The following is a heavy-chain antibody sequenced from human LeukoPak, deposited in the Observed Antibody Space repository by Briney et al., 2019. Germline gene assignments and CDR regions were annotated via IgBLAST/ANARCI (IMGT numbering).Heavy chain of an antibody. Sequence: GGSLRLSCAASGFTVSSNYMNWVRQAPGKGLEWVSIIDSGGSTYYADSVKGRFTISRDNSKNTLYLQMNSLRAEDTAVYYCARPLYGDYSVDGAFDIWGQGTMVTVSS. CDR3: ARPLYGDYSVDGAFDI. CDR1: GFTVSSNY. D-gene: IGHD4-17*01. CDR2: IDSGGST. V-gene: IGHV3-53*01. J-gene: IGHJ3*02.